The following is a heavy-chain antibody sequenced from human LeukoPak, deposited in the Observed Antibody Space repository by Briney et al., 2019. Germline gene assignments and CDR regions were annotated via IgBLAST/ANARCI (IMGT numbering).Heavy chain of an antibody. D-gene: IGHD2-21*02. CDR1: GFTFSSYG. CDR3: AKALTDIRPSDAFDI. Sequence: PGGSLRLSCAASGFTFSSYGMHWFRQAPGKGLEWVAFIRYDGSNKYYADSVKGRFTISRDNSKNTLYLQMNSLRAEDTAVYYCAKALTDIRPSDAFDIWGQGTMVTVSS. V-gene: IGHV3-30*02. CDR2: IRYDGSNK. J-gene: IGHJ3*02.